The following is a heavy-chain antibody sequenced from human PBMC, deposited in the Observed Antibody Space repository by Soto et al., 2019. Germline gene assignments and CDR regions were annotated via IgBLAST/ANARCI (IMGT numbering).Heavy chain of an antibody. J-gene: IGHJ4*02. V-gene: IGHV4-39*01. Sequence: SETLSLTCIGSGESISSSSYYWGWIRQPPGKGLEWIGSIYYSGRTYYNPSFKSRVTISIDTSKNQFSLKLSSVTATDTAVYYCARQRTTVVTQAYFDHWGQGALVTVSS. CDR3: ARQRTTVVTQAYFDH. D-gene: IGHD2-21*02. CDR1: GESISSSSYY. CDR2: IYYSGRT.